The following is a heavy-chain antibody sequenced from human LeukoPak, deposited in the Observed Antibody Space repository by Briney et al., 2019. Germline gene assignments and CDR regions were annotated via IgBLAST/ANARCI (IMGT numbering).Heavy chain of an antibody. CDR2: IPTTGGST. J-gene: IGHJ4*02. CDR1: GFTFSSYA. Sequence: GGSLRLSCAASGFTFSSYAMSWVRQAPGKGLEWVSTIPTTGGSTYYADSVKGRFTISRDNSKNTLYLQMNSLRVEDTAVYYCAKVDCSSITCNKNFDYWGQGTLVTVSS. V-gene: IGHV3-23*01. D-gene: IGHD2-2*01. CDR3: AKVDCSSITCNKNFDY.